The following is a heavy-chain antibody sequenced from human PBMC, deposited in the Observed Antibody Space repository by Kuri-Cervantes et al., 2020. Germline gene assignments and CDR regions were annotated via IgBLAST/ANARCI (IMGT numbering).Heavy chain of an antibody. D-gene: IGHD6-19*01. CDR2: INWNGGST. J-gene: IGHJ4*02. CDR3: AKDRVGSGWGD. Sequence: GESLKISCAASGFTFDDYGMSWVRQAPGKGLEWVSGINWNGGSTGYADSVKGRLTISRDNSKNTLYLQMNSLRAEDTAVYYCAKDRVGSGWGDWGQGTLVTVSS. CDR1: GFTFDDYG. V-gene: IGHV3-20*04.